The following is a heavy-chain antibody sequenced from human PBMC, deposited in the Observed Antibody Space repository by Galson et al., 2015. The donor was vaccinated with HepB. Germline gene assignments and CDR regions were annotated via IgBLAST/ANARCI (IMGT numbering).Heavy chain of an antibody. CDR2: ISGSGGST. CDR3: AKDRRVTTNAFDI. CDR1: GFTFSSYA. Sequence: SLRLSCAASGFTFSSYAMSWVRQAPGKGLEWVSAISGSGGSTYYADSVKGRFTISRDNSKNTLYLQMNSLRAEDTAVYYCAKDRRVTTNAFDIWGQGTMVTVSS. V-gene: IGHV3-23*01. J-gene: IGHJ3*02. D-gene: IGHD4-17*01.